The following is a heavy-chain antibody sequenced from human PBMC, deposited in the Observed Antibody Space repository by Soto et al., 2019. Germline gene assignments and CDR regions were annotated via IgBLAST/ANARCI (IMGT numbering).Heavy chain of an antibody. CDR1: GFTFDDYA. Sequence: GGSLRLSCAASGFTFDDYAMHWVRQAPGKGLEWVSGISWNSGSIGYADSVKGRFTISRDNAKNSLYLQMNSLRAEDTALYYCAKDYDFWSGPQPGYFDYWGQGTLVTVSS. J-gene: IGHJ4*02. CDR2: ISWNSGSI. V-gene: IGHV3-9*01. CDR3: AKDYDFWSGPQPGYFDY. D-gene: IGHD3-3*01.